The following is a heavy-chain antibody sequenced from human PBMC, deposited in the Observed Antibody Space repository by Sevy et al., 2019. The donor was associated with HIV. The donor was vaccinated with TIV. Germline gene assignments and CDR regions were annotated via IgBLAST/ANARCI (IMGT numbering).Heavy chain of an antibody. CDR3: AKIFAH. Sequence: SETLSLTCTVSGGSISTSGSYWGWIRQPPGKGLEWIGDIFYGGITNYNPSLRGRVTISRDTSNNHFSLKLSSVTAADTAVYYCAKIFAHWGQGTLVTVSS. CDR1: GGSISTSGSY. CDR2: IFYGGIT. V-gene: IGHV4-39*02. J-gene: IGHJ5*02.